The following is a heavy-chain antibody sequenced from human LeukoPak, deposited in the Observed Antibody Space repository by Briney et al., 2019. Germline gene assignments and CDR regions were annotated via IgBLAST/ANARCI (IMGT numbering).Heavy chain of an antibody. Sequence: SETLSLTCTVSGGSIGSSTYYWVWISQPPGKGLEWIGSIYYNGDTYYSPSLQSRASISVATSKNQFSLKLSSVTAADTAVYYCARERLSHDYMDAWGKGTTVTVSS. CDR1: GGSIGSSTYY. V-gene: IGHV4-39*07. CDR3: ARERLSHDYMDA. D-gene: IGHD1-1*01. CDR2: IYYNGDT. J-gene: IGHJ6*03.